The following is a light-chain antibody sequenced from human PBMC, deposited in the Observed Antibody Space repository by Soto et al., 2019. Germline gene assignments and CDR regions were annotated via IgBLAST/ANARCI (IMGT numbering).Light chain of an antibody. Sequence: ENVLTQSPASLSLSTGERATLSCRASQSVSSYLAWYQQKPGQAPRLLIYDASNRATGIPARFSGSGSGTDFTLTISSLEPEDFAVYYCQQRSNWITFGQGTRLEI. CDR1: QSVSSY. J-gene: IGKJ5*01. V-gene: IGKV3-11*01. CDR2: DAS. CDR3: QQRSNWIT.